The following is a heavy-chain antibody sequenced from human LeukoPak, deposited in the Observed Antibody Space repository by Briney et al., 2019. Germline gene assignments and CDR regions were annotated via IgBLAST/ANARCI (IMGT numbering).Heavy chain of an antibody. CDR1: GYTFTGYS. D-gene: IGHD3-10*01. J-gene: IGHJ4*02. CDR3: AREESSYGSGSPFDY. CDR2: IIPIFGTA. V-gene: IGHV1-69*13. Sequence: ASVKVSCKASGYTFTGYSMHWVRQVPGQGLEWMGGIIPIFGTANYAQKFQGRVTITADESTSTASMELSSLRSEDTAVYYCAREESSYGSGSPFDYWGQGTLVTVSS.